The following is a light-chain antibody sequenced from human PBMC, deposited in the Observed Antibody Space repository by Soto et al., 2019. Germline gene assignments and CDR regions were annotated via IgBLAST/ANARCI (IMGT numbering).Light chain of an antibody. Sequence: EIVMTHSPATLSVSPGERANLSCRASQSVSSNLAWYQQKPGQHSRLVIYGASTRSTGIPARFIGSGSVTEFTLNISSLQSYDFAVFYCQQYNNWPPFTFGQGTRLEIK. CDR3: QQYNNWPPFT. CDR2: GAS. V-gene: IGKV3-15*01. CDR1: QSVSSN. J-gene: IGKJ5*01.